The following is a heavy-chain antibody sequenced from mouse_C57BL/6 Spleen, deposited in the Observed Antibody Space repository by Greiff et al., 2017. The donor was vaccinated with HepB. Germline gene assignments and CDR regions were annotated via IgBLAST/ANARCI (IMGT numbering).Heavy chain of an antibody. CDR3: ASDWHYYCSSYFDY. D-gene: IGHD1-1*01. V-gene: IGHV5-4*03. CDR2: ISDGGSYT. Sequence: EVKLVESGGGLVKPGGSLKLSCAASGFTFSSYAMSWVRQTPEKRLEWVATISDGGSYTYYPDNVKGRFTISRDNAKNNLYLQMSHLKSEDTAMYYCASDWHYYCSSYFDYWGQGTTLTVSS. CDR1: GFTFSSYA. J-gene: IGHJ2*01.